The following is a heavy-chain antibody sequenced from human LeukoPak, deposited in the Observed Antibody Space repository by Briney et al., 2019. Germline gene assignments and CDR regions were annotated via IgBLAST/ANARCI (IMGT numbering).Heavy chain of an antibody. V-gene: IGHV3-21*01. J-gene: IGHJ6*03. CDR2: ISSSSSYI. D-gene: IGHD1-26*01. Sequence: GGSLRLSCAASGFTFSSYAMSWVRQAPGKGLEWVSSISSSSSYIYYADSVKGRFTTSRDNAKNSLYLQMNSLRAEDTAVYYCARDPYSGSYGNYYYYFMDVWGKGTTVTISS. CDR1: GFTFSSYA. CDR3: ARDPYSGSYGNYYYYFMDV.